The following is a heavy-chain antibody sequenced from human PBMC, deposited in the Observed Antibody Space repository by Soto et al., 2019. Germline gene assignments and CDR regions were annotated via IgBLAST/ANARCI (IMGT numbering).Heavy chain of an antibody. D-gene: IGHD5-12*01. J-gene: IGHJ4*02. V-gene: IGHV3-30-3*01. Sequence: QVPLVESGGGVVQPGRSLRLSCAASGFTFSSYAMHWVRQAPGKGLEWVAVISYDGINKYYPDSVKGQFTIARDNYNNTLNMQLNSLRAEDTAVYYCGRERRGYDQGYFAYWGQETLVNVSS. CDR3: GRERRGYDQGYFAY. CDR1: GFTFSSYA. CDR2: ISYDGINK.